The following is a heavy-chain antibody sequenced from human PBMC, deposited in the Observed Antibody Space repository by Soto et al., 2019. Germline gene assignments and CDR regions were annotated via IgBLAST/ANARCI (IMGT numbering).Heavy chain of an antibody. J-gene: IGHJ5*02. CDR3: ARAVANRYGSGDP. V-gene: IGHV3-74*01. CDR1: GFTFRGYW. CDR2: VSPDGTST. Sequence: EVQLVESGGGLVQPGGSLRLSCAASGFTFRGYWMHWVRQAPGKGLVWVSRVSPDGTSTSYGDSVKGRFTISIDNAKDTLYLQLNSLTAEDRALYYCARAVANRYGSGDPWGQGTLVTESS. D-gene: IGHD5-18*01.